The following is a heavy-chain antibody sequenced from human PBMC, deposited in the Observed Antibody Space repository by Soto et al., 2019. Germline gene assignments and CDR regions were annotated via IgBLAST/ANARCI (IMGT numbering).Heavy chain of an antibody. V-gene: IGHV1-69*01. CDR3: ARPTYWGSGTCYHCEY. D-gene: IGHD2-2*01. Sequence: QVQLLQSGVEVKRPGSSVKVFCKASGGTFSTNAMTWVRQAPGQGLEWIGGIIPILGTSNYARKFQGRVTISADASTTRSYMQLTSLRSGDTAVYYCARPTYWGSGTCYHCEYWSQGTLVIVPP. J-gene: IGHJ4*02. CDR2: IIPILGTS. CDR1: GGTFSTNA.